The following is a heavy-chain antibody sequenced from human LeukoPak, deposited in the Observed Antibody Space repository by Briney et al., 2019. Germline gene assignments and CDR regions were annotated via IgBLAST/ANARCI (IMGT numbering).Heavy chain of an antibody. Sequence: PGGSLRLSCAATGFTFRGFEMNWVRQAPGKGLEWVSYISSSGSAKYYADSVKGRFTISRDNTKSSLYLQMNSLKGEDTAVYYCASQDYWGQGTLVTVSS. V-gene: IGHV3-48*03. CDR1: GFTFRGFE. CDR2: ISSSGSAK. J-gene: IGHJ4*02. CDR3: ASQDY.